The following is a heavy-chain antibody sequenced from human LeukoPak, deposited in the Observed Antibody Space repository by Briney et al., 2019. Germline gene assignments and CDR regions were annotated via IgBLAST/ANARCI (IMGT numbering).Heavy chain of an antibody. D-gene: IGHD2-15*01. J-gene: IGHJ4*02. Sequence: PGGSLRLSCAASGFTFSSYAMSWVRQAPGKGLEWVSAISGSGGSTYYADSVKGRFTISRDNSKNTLYLQMNSLRAEDTAGYYCRAVVVAAAVVYYFDYWGQGTLVTVSS. CDR2: ISGSGGST. CDR1: GFTFSSYA. CDR3: RAVVVAAAVVYYFDY. V-gene: IGHV3-23*01.